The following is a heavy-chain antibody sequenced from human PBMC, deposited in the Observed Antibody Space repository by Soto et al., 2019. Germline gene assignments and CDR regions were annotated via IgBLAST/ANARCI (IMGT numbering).Heavy chain of an antibody. Sequence: ASVKVSCKASGYTFTSYYMHWVRQAPGQGLEWMGIINPSGGSTSYAQKFQGRVTMTRDTSTSTVYMELSSLRSEDTAVYYCARDGIKAAAGTRIAYWGQGTLVTVSS. V-gene: IGHV1-46*03. J-gene: IGHJ4*02. CDR3: ARDGIKAAAGTRIAY. CDR1: GYTFTSYY. CDR2: INPSGGST. D-gene: IGHD6-13*01.